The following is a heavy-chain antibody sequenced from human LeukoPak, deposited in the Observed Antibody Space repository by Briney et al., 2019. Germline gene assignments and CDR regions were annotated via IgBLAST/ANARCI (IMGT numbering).Heavy chain of an antibody. CDR2: IYYSGST. CDR1: GGSISSSSYY. CDR3: ASSISSSWARGFDP. D-gene: IGHD6-13*01. J-gene: IGHJ5*02. V-gene: IGHV4-39*01. Sequence: SETLSLTCTVSGGSISSSSYYWGWIRQPPGKGLEWIGSIYYSGSTYYNPSLKSRVTISVDTSKNQFSLKLSSVTAADTAVYYCASSISSSWARGFDPWGQGTLVTVSS.